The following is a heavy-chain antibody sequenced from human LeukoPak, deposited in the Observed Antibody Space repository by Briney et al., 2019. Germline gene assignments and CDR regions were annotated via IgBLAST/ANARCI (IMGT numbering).Heavy chain of an antibody. CDR2: ISGSGGST. Sequence: GGSLRLSCAASGFTVSSNYMSWVRQAPGKGLEWVSAISGSGGSTYYADSVKGRFTISRDNSKNTLYLQMNSLRAEDTAVYYCARGPFWSGYYDDWGQGTLVTVSS. J-gene: IGHJ4*02. D-gene: IGHD3-3*01. V-gene: IGHV3-23*01. CDR3: ARGPFWSGYYDD. CDR1: GFTVSSNY.